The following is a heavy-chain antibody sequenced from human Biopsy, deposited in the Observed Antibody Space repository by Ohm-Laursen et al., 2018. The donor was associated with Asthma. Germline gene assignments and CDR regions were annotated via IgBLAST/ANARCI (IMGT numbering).Heavy chain of an antibody. D-gene: IGHD6-13*01. V-gene: IGHV4-39*01. CDR2: IHKNGIG. J-gene: IGHJ3*01. Sequence: SQTLSLTCTVSNGSISSNFYYWGWTRQPPGKGLEWVGSIHKNGIGYYKSSLKSRLTISVDTSKNQFSLKVTSVTAADTAVYYCARQKLAAAEGPFDLWGQGTMVTVSS. CDR1: NGSISSNFYY. CDR3: ARQKLAAAEGPFDL.